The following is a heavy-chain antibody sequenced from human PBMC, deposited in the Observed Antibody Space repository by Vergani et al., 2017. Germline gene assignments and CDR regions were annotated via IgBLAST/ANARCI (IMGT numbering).Heavy chain of an antibody. CDR2: SNAGNGNT. CDR1: GYTFTSYA. CDR3: ARVRVRYSGYYYYGMDV. V-gene: IGHV1-3*01. Sequence: QVQLVQSGAEVKKPGASVKVSCKASGYTFTSYAMHWVRQAPGQRLEWMGWSNAGNGNTKYSQKFQGRVTITRDTSASTAYMELSSLRSEDTAVYYCARVRVRYSGYYYYGMDVWGQGTTVTVSS. J-gene: IGHJ6*02. D-gene: IGHD1-1*01.